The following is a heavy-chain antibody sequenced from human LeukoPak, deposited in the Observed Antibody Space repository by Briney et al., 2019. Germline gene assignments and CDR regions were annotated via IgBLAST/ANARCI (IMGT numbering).Heavy chain of an antibody. D-gene: IGHD2-2*01. CDR1: GFTFSSYS. Sequence: GGSLRLSCAASGFTFSSYSMNWVRQAPGKGLEWVSSITSSSSYIYYADSVKGRFTISRDNAKNSLYLQMNSLRAEDTAVYYCARGGYCSSTSCHLLNYWGQGTLVTVSS. J-gene: IGHJ4*02. V-gene: IGHV3-21*01. CDR2: ITSSSSYI. CDR3: ARGGYCSSTSCHLLNY.